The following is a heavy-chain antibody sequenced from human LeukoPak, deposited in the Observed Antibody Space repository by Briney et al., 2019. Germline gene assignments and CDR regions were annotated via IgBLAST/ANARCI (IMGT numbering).Heavy chain of an antibody. J-gene: IGHJ4*02. CDR1: NASITNYD. CDR3: TRVPRYCSGGRCYVD. D-gene: IGHD2-15*01. V-gene: IGHV4-4*07. CDR2: ILATGST. Sequence: SETLSLTCTVSNASITNYDWNWIRQSADKGLEWIGRILATGSTNYHPSLRTRITISADTFKNQISLRLTSMTAADTALYYCTRVPRYCSGGRCYVDWGQGTLVTVSS.